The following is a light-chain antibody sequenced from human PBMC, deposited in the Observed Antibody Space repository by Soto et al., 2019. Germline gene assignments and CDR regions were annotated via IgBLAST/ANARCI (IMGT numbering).Light chain of an antibody. J-gene: IGKJ4*01. CDR1: QSVSSSY. CDR3: QQFGSSPLT. CDR2: GTS. Sequence: EIVLTQSPGTLSLSPGERATLSCRASQSVSSSYLAWYQQKPGQAPTLLIYGTSSRATGIPDRFSGSGSGTDFALTISSLEPEDFAVYYCQQFGSSPLTFGGGTKVEI. V-gene: IGKV3-20*01.